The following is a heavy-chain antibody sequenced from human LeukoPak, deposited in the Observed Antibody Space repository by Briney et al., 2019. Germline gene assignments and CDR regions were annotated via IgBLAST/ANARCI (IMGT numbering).Heavy chain of an antibody. CDR1: GYAINIDYS. D-gene: IGHD3-10*01. Sequence: SETLSLTCFVSGYAINIDYSWGWIRQSPGKGLEWIGVISPKGITYYNPSLRVRVTISEDTSKNQFSLKLSSVHAADTAVYYCARGRVTMVRGVIGTYYYYMDVWGKGTTVTVSS. J-gene: IGHJ6*03. CDR3: ARGRVTMVRGVIGTYYYYMDV. CDR2: ISPKGIT. V-gene: IGHV4-38-2*02.